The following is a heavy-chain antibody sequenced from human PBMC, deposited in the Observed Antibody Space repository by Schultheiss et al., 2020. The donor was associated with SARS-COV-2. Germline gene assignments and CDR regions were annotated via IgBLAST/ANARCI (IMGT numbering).Heavy chain of an antibody. CDR3: AGDLQWLRNNWFDR. CDR2: ISYDGSNK. J-gene: IGHJ5*02. D-gene: IGHD5-12*01. CDR1: GSTFSIYA. V-gene: IGHV3-30*04. Sequence: GGSLRLSCAASGSTFSIYAMHWVRQAPGKGLEWVAIISYDGSNKYYADSVKGRFTISRDNSKNMLYLQMNSLRAEDTAIYYCAGDLQWLRNNWFDRWGQGTLVTVSS.